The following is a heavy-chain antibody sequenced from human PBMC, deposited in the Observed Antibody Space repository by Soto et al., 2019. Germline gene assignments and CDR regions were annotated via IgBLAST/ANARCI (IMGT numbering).Heavy chain of an antibody. CDR2: IYHSGSR. CDR3: ARRSRYFDY. J-gene: IGHJ4*02. D-gene: IGHD6-6*01. CDR1: GGSISSSRYY. Sequence: PSETLPLTCTVVGGSISSSRYYWGWIRHPPEKGLEWIGSIYHSGSRYYTPSLKSRVTISVDTSKNQFSLKLSSVTAADTAVYYCARRSRYFDYWGQGTLVTVSS. V-gene: IGHV4-39*01.